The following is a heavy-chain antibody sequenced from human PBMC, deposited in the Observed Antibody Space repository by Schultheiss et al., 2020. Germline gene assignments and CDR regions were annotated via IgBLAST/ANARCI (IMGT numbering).Heavy chain of an antibody. CDR2: ISGSGGST. J-gene: IGHJ6*02. D-gene: IGHD1-1*01. CDR1: GLTLSSYA. V-gene: IGHV3-23*01. Sequence: CGSLRISCAASGLTLSSYAMSWVRQAPGKGLEWVSAISGSGGSTYYADSVKGRFTISRDNSKNTLYLQMNSLRAEETAVYYCARDMAGLERRPDYYYYYGMDVWGQGTTVTVSS. CDR3: ARDMAGLERRPDYYYYYGMDV.